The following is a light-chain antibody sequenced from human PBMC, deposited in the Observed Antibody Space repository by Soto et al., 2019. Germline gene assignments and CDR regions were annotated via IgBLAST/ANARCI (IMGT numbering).Light chain of an antibody. V-gene: IGLV2-23*01. CDR1: SSDVGSYNL. CDR2: EGS. CDR3: CSYAGSRTLV. Sequence: QSALTQPASVSGSPGQSITISCTGTSSDVGSYNLVSWYQQHPGKAPKLMIYEGSKRPSGVSNHFSGSKSGNTASLTISGVQAEDEADYYCCSYAGSRTLVFGGGTKLTVL. J-gene: IGLJ2*01.